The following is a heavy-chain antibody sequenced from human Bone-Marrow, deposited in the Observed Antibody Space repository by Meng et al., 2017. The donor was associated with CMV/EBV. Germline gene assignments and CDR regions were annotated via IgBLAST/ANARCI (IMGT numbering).Heavy chain of an antibody. D-gene: IGHD3-22*01. Sequence: SSSYYWGWIRQPPGKGLEWIGSIYYSGSTYYNPSLKSRVTISVDTSKNQFSLKLSSVTAADTAVYYCARDQSAYYYDSSGYYSFDYWGQGTLVTVSS. CDR1: SSSYY. J-gene: IGHJ4*02. CDR3: ARDQSAYYYDSSGYYSFDY. CDR2: IYYSGST. V-gene: IGHV4-39*07.